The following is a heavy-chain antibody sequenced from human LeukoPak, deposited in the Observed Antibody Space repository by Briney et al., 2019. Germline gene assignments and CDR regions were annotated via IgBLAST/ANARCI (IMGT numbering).Heavy chain of an antibody. J-gene: IGHJ6*02. V-gene: IGHV1-69*04. Sequence: ASVKVSCKASGGTFSSYAISWVRQAPGQGLDWMGRIIPILGIANYAQKFQGRVTITADKSTSTAYMELSSLRSDDTAVYYCARVAIAVAGSPSYYYYGMDVWGQGTTVTVSS. CDR2: IIPILGIA. CDR1: GGTFSSYA. CDR3: ARVAIAVAGSPSYYYYGMDV. D-gene: IGHD6-19*01.